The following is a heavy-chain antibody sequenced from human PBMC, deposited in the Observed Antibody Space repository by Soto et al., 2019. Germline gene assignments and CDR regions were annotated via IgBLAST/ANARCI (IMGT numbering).Heavy chain of an antibody. J-gene: IGHJ3*02. CDR1: GFTFSSYA. CDR2: ISGSGGST. CDR3: AKDRVAARPAKDAFDI. V-gene: IGHV3-23*01. Sequence: EVQLLESGGGLVQPGGSLRLSCAASGFTFSSYAMSWVRQAPGKGLEWVSAISGSGGSTYYADSVKGRFTISRDNSKNTLYLQMNSLSAEDTAVYYCAKDRVAARPAKDAFDIWGQGTMVTVSS. D-gene: IGHD6-6*01.